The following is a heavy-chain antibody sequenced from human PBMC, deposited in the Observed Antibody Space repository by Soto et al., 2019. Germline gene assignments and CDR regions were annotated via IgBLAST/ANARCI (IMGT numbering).Heavy chain of an antibody. CDR1: GFTLSGYY. V-gene: IGHV3-11*01. Sequence: GGSLRLSCAGSGFTLSGYYMSWIRQAPGKGLEWVSYVSGSGATTYYADSVKGRFTISRDNAKNSLYLHLNNRRVADTAVYYCARARPDIVQMVGATPGYYGMGIWGPGTTVTVSS. CDR3: ARARPDIVQMVGATPGYYGMGI. J-gene: IGHJ6*02. D-gene: IGHD2-8*01. CDR2: VSGSGATT.